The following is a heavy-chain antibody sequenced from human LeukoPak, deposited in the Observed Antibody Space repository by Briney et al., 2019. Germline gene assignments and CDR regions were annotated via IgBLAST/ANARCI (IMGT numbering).Heavy chain of an antibody. V-gene: IGHV4-39*07. D-gene: IGHD1-1*01. J-gene: IGHJ4*02. CDR1: GGSIGSSAYS. CDR3: ARDGAYNWNDGDY. CDR2: ISYTGTT. Sequence: PSETLSLTCTVSGGSIGSSAYSWGWIRQPPGKGLEWIGSISYTGTTYYNPSLKSRVTISLDTSKNQFSLKLISVTAADTAVYYCARDGAYNWNDGDYWGQGTLVTVSS.